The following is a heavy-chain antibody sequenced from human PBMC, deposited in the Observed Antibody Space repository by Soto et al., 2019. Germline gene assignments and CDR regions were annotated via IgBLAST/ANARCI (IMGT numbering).Heavy chain of an antibody. J-gene: IGHJ3*02. Sequence: QITLKESGPTLVKPTQPLTLTCTFSGFSLSTSGVGVGWIRQRPGKALEWLALIYWDDDKRYSPALKSRRTITKDTSQHPVGLTTPNMDPVDTTTYDCAHRIDYSNSCGYYPDAFDIWGQGTIVTLPS. CDR1: GFSLSTSGVG. CDR2: IYWDDDK. V-gene: IGHV2-5*02. CDR3: AHRIDYSNSCGYYPDAFDI. D-gene: IGHD3-22*01.